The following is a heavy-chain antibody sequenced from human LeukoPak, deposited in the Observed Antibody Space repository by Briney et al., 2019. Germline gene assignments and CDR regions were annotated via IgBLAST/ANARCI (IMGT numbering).Heavy chain of an antibody. Sequence: GGSLRLSCAASGFTFSSYAMHWVRQAPGKGLEWVAVILHDGSNKQYADSVKGRFTISRDNSKNTLYLHINSLRAEDTAVYYCATLSGDSHGYDYWGLGTLVTVSS. V-gene: IGHV3-30*03. J-gene: IGHJ4*02. D-gene: IGHD5-18*01. CDR2: ILHDGSNK. CDR1: GFTFSSYA. CDR3: ATLSGDSHGYDY.